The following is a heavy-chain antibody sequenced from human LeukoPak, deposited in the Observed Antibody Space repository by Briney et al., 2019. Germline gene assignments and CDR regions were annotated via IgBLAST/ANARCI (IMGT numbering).Heavy chain of an antibody. Sequence: SETLSLTCTVSGGSISSYYWSWIRQPPGKGLEWIGYIYTSGSTNYNPSLKSRVTISVDTSKNQFSLKLSSVAAADTAVYYCARARCSSTSCYLQWFDPWGQGTLVTVSS. V-gene: IGHV4-4*09. CDR1: GGSISSYY. D-gene: IGHD2-2*01. CDR2: IYTSGST. CDR3: ARARCSSTSCYLQWFDP. J-gene: IGHJ5*02.